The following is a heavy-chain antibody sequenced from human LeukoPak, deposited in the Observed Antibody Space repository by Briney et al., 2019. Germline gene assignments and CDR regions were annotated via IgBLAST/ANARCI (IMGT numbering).Heavy chain of an antibody. D-gene: IGHD3-10*01. Sequence: QAGGSLRLSCEASGFTFTKFWMSWVRQAPGKGLEWVAVISYDGSNKYYADSVKGRFTISRDNSKNTLYLQMNSLRAEDTAVYYCARESGSYYDYWGQGTLVTVSS. CDR3: ARESGSYYDY. CDR1: GFTFTKFW. J-gene: IGHJ4*02. CDR2: ISYDGSNK. V-gene: IGHV3-30*03.